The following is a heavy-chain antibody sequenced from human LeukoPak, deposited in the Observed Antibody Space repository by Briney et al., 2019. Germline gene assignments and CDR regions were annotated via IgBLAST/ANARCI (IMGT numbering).Heavy chain of an antibody. Sequence: GGSLRLSCAASGFTFSSYWMSWVRQAPGKGLEWVANIKQDGSEKYYVDSVKGRFTISRDNAKNSLYLQMNSLRAEDTAVYYCARVVAVAGLYYFDYWGRGTLVTVSS. V-gene: IGHV3-7*01. CDR1: GFTFSSYW. J-gene: IGHJ4*02. CDR3: ARVVAVAGLYYFDY. D-gene: IGHD6-19*01. CDR2: IKQDGSEK.